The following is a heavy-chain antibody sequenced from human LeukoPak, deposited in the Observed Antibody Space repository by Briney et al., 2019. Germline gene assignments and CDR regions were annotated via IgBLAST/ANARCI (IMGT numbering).Heavy chain of an antibody. CDR2: INHSGST. CDR1: GGSFSGYY. Sequence: SEAPSLTCAVYGGSFSGYYWSWIRQPPGKGLEWIGEINHSGSTNYNPSLKSRVTISVDTSKNQFSLKLSSVTAADTAVYYCARVGGKVDYWGQGTLVTVSS. V-gene: IGHV4-34*01. CDR3: ARVGGKVDY. J-gene: IGHJ4*02. D-gene: IGHD4-23*01.